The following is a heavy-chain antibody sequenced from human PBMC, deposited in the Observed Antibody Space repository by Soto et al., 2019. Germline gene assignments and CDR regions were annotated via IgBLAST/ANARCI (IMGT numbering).Heavy chain of an antibody. CDR3: ASTYRLDYDFWSGYSRFDY. CDR1: GYTFTSYD. D-gene: IGHD3-3*01. Sequence: QVQLVQSGAEVKKPGASVKVSCKASGYTFTSYDINWVRQATGQGLEWMGWMNPNSGNTGDAQKFQGRVTMTRNTSRSTAYMELSSLRSEDTAVYYCASTYRLDYDFWSGYSRFDYWGQGTLVTVSS. CDR2: MNPNSGNT. V-gene: IGHV1-8*01. J-gene: IGHJ4*02.